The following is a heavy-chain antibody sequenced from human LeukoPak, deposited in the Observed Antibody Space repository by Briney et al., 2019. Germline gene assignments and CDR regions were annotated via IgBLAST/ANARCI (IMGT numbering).Heavy chain of an antibody. CDR1: GFTFNRCW. CDR3: TSWGDTTAEYFQR. D-gene: IGHD2-21*02. CDR2: INPDGRDT. V-gene: IGHV3-7*01. Sequence: GGSLRLSFVVSGFTFNRCWMNWVRQAPGKGLEWVAHINPDGRDTYYVDSVKGRFTISRDNDQNSMYLQMNSLRVEDTAVYYCTSWGDTTAEYFQRWGQGTLVTVSS. J-gene: IGHJ1*01.